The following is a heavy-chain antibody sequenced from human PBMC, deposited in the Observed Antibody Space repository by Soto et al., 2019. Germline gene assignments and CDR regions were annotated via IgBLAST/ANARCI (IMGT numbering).Heavy chain of an antibody. CDR1: GYTFTSYY. J-gene: IGHJ5*02. Sequence: ASVKVSCKASGYTFTSYYMHWVRQAPGQGLEWMGIINPSGGSTSYAQKFQGRVTMTRDTSTSTVYMELSSLRSEDTAVYYCARGYDFWSGYQIPSFDTWGQGALVTVSS. V-gene: IGHV1-46*01. CDR2: INPSGGST. CDR3: ARGYDFWSGYQIPSFDT. D-gene: IGHD3-3*01.